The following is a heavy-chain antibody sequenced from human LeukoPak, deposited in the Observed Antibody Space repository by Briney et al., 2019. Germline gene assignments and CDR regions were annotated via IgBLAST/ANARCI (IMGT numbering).Heavy chain of an antibody. D-gene: IGHD6-19*01. Sequence: GGSLRLSCAASGFIVSENYMSWVRQAPGKGLEWVSTVYSGGLTFYADPVKGRFTISRDNSKNTLYLQMSSLRAEDTAVYYCVRDRWPGLGDFWGQGTADTVSS. V-gene: IGHV3-66*01. J-gene: IGHJ6*02. CDR3: VRDRWPGLGDF. CDR2: VYSGGLT. CDR1: GFIVSENY.